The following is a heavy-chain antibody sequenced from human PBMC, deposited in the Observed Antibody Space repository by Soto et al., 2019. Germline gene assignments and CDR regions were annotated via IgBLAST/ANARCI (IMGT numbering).Heavy chain of an antibody. CDR3: ARDYTSFEVVIGNFDY. V-gene: IGHV1-18*01. CDR2: ISAYNGNT. CDR1: GYTFTSYG. J-gene: IGHJ4*02. D-gene: IGHD3-3*01. Sequence: ASVKVSCKASGYTFTSYGISWVRQAPGQGLEWMGWISAYNGNTNYAQKLQGRVTMTTDTSTRTAYMELRSRRSDDSALYYCARDYTSFEVVIGNFDYWGQGTLVTVSS.